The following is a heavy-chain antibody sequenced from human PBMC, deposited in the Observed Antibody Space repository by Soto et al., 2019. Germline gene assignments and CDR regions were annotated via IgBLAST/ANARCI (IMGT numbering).Heavy chain of an antibody. Sequence: PGGSLRLSCAASGFTFSSYWMHWVRQAPGKGLECVSRINSDGSSTSYADSVKGRFTISRDNAKNTLYLQMNSLRAEDMAVYYCARDYRRYGPFYYWGQGPLVTVSS. J-gene: IGHJ4*02. CDR2: INSDGSST. CDR1: GFTFSSYW. D-gene: IGHD2-15*01. CDR3: ARDYRRYGPFYY. V-gene: IGHV3-74*01.